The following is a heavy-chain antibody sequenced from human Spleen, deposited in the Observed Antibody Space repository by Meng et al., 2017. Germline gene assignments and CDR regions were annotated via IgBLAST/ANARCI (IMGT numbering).Heavy chain of an antibody. CDR3: SRRINTAGGWFDS. D-gene: IGHD5-18*01. V-gene: IGHV4-39*01. CDR1: GGSIGSNSYP. CDR2: IDYSGTT. Sequence: QLQLQESGPGLVKPSETLSLPCPVSGGSIGSNSYPWGWIRQPPGKGLEWVGTIDYSGTTYSNSSLKSRVTISLDTSRNQFSLKLTSVTAADTAVYYCSRRINTAGGWFDSWGQGTLVTVSS. J-gene: IGHJ5*01.